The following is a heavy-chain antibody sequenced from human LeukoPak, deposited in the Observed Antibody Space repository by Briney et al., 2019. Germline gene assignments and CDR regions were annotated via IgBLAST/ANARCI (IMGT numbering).Heavy chain of an antibody. CDR1: GGSISSSIYY. CDR2: IYYSGST. D-gene: IGHD3-22*01. J-gene: IGHJ4*02. CDR3: ARGVATMILYYFDY. V-gene: IGHV4-39*07. Sequence: SETLSLTCTVSGGSISSSIYYWGGIRQPPGKGRGGFGGIYYSGSTYYNPSLKSRVTISVDTSKNQFSLKLSSVTAADTAVYYCARGVATMILYYFDYWGQGTLVTVSS.